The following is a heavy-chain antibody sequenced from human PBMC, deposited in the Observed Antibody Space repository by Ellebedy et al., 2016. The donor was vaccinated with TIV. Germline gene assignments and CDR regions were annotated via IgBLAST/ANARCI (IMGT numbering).Heavy chain of an antibody. D-gene: IGHD3-22*01. CDR3: ARVDYYDSSGYYYDY. CDR1: GFTFSSYW. J-gene: IGHJ4*02. CDR2: INSDGSST. V-gene: IGHV3-74*01. Sequence: GGSLRLXXAASGFTFSSYWMHWVRQAPGKGLVWVSRINSDGSSTSYADSVKGRFTISRDNAKNTLYLQMNSLGAEDTAVYYCARVDYYDSSGYYYDYWGQGTLVTVSS.